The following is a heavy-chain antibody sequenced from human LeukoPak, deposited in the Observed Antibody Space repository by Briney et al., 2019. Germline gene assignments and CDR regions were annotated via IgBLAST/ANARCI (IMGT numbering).Heavy chain of an antibody. V-gene: IGHV3-30*03. D-gene: IGHD3-9*01. Sequence: GRSLRLSCAASGFTFSSYGMHWVRQAPGKGLEWVAVISYDGSNKYYADSVKGRFTISRDNSKNTLYLQMNSLRAEDTAVYYCASAYYDILTGYYHEFDYWGQGTLVTVSS. CDR3: ASAYYDILTGYYHEFDY. J-gene: IGHJ4*02. CDR2: ISYDGSNK. CDR1: GFTFSSYG.